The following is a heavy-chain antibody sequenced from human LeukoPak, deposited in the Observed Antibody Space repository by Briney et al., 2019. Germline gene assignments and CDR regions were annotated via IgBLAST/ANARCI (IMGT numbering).Heavy chain of an antibody. V-gene: IGHV3-23*01. CDR1: GFTFSSFP. CDR3: ARDRAAFDS. Sequence: GGSLRLSCAASGFTFSSFPMIWVRQAPGKGLQWVSGITGRGGNTYYADSVEGRFTISRDNSKNTLSLQMDSLRAEDTAVYYCARDRAAFDSWGQGTLVTVSS. D-gene: IGHD6-25*01. J-gene: IGHJ4*02. CDR2: ITGRGGNT.